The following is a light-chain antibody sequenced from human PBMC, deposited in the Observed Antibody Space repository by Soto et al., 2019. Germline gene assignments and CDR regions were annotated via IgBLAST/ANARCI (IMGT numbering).Light chain of an antibody. CDR1: SSNSGGKS. J-gene: IGLJ1*01. V-gene: IGLV1-51*01. CDR2: DDN. Sequence: QSVLTQPPSVSAAPGQKATISSSGSSSNSGGKSVSWYQQLPGTAPKLLIYDDNKRPSGIPDRFSGSKSGTSATLGITGFQTGDEADYYCGSWDSSLSAYVFGTGPKVTVL. CDR3: GSWDSSLSAYV.